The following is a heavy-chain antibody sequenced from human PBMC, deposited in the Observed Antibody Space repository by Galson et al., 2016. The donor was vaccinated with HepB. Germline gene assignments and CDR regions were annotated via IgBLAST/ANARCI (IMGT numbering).Heavy chain of an antibody. CDR3: VRDDYLDV. CDR1: GFTFSHFW. D-gene: IGHD4-11*01. J-gene: IGHJ3*01. Sequence: SLRLSCAASGFTFSHFWMSWVRQAPGKGLEWVADIKADGRDKFYVDSVKCRFTIARDNTKNSLYLQMNSLRAEDTAVYYCVRDDYLDVWGQGTMVIVSS. CDR2: IKADGRDK. V-gene: IGHV3-7*01.